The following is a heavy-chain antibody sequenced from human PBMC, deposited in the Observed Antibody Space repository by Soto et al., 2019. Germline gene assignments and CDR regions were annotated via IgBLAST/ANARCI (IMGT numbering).Heavy chain of an antibody. CDR1: GGSISSYY. V-gene: IGHV4-59*08. D-gene: IGHD4-17*01. J-gene: IGHJ3*02. Sequence: QVQLQESGPGLVKPSETLSLTCTVSGGSISSYYWSWIRQPPGKRLEWIGYIYYSGSTNYNPSLKSRVTISVDTSKNQFSLKLSSVTAADTAVYYCARHYLGTVTRTVFSAFDIWGQGTMVTVSS. CDR3: ARHYLGTVTRTVFSAFDI. CDR2: IYYSGST.